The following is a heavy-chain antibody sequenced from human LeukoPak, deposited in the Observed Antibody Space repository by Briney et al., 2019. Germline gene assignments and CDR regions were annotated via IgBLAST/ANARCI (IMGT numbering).Heavy chain of an antibody. V-gene: IGHV4-39*07. Sequence: SETLSLTCTVSGGSISSSSYYWGWIRQPPGKGLEWIGSIYYSGSTYYNPSLKSRVTISVDTSKNQFSLKLSSVTAADTAVYYCARVWDSSGWHGGGIMEVWGKGTTVTISS. CDR3: ARVWDSSGWHGGGIMEV. CDR1: GGSISSSSYY. D-gene: IGHD6-19*01. J-gene: IGHJ6*03. CDR2: IYYSGST.